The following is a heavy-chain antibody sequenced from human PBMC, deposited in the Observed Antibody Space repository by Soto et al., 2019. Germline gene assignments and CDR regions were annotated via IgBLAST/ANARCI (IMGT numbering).Heavy chain of an antibody. D-gene: IGHD3-3*01. CDR1: GCNVGNAL. Sequence: GSLRRSCEGSGCNVGNALMTWVRQAPGKGLEWVGRIKSKSDGATTDYAAPVRGRFIISRDDSKNTLYLQMNSLKTEDTAVYYCTTGLTIFGVVIDPWGQGT. CDR3: TTGLTIFGVVIDP. J-gene: IGHJ5*02. CDR2: IKSKSDGATT. V-gene: IGHV3-15*01.